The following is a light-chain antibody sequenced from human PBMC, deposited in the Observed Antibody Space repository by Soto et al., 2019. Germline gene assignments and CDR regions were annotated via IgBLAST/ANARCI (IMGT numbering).Light chain of an antibody. J-gene: IGKJ2*01. CDR1: QSIDIW. Sequence: DIQMTQSPSTLSASVGDRVTITCRASQSIDIWLAWYQQKPGKAPKHLIYKASNLESGVPSRFSGSGSGTEFTLTISSLQPDDSATYYCQHSYGYSRTFGQGTKLEIK. V-gene: IGKV1-5*03. CDR3: QHSYGYSRT. CDR2: KAS.